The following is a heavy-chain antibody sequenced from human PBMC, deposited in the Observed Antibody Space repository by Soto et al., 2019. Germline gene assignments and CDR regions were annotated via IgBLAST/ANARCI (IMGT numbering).Heavy chain of an antibody. CDR3: VRASMPKAHFDS. CDR2: MHTSGST. V-gene: IGHV4-4*07. D-gene: IGHD2-2*01. Sequence: QMQLQESGPGLVKPSETLSLTCTVSGGSIRGYYWSWIRQSAGMRLEWIGRMHTSGSTNYNPSLECRVTVSVDMSKNQISLKLTSVTAADTALYYCVRASMPKAHFDSWGQGTLVTVSS. J-gene: IGHJ4*02. CDR1: GGSIRGYY.